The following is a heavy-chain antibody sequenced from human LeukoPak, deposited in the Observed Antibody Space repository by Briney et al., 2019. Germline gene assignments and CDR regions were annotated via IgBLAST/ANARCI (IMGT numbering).Heavy chain of an antibody. J-gene: IGHJ5*02. Sequence: GEPLKISCKGSGYSFTSYWIGWVRQMPGKGLEWMGIIYPGDSDTRYSPSFQGQVTISPDKSITTAYLQWSSLKASYTAMYYCARVFGSSWYGWFDPWGQGTLVTVSS. CDR1: GYSFTSYW. D-gene: IGHD6-13*01. CDR3: ARVFGSSWYGWFDP. CDR2: IYPGDSDT. V-gene: IGHV5-51*01.